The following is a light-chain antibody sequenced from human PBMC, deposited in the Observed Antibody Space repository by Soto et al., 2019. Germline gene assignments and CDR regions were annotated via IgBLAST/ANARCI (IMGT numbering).Light chain of an antibody. CDR1: SSDIGAYDY. CDR3: SSYTTILYV. Sequence: QSALTQPASVSGSPGQSITISCTGTSSDIGAYDYVSWYQQHPGKAPKLMIYDVTNLPSGVSNRFSGSKSGNTASLTISGLQAEDEADYYCSSYTTILYVFGTGTKVTVL. V-gene: IGLV2-14*01. J-gene: IGLJ1*01. CDR2: DVT.